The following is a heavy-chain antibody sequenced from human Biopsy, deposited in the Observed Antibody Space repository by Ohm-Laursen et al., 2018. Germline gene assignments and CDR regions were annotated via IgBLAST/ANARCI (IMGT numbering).Heavy chain of an antibody. D-gene: IGHD6-19*01. CDR3: VAYPSSGFFENNDDVAMDV. CDR1: GGAFTNYA. V-gene: IGHV1-69*01. Sequence: SSVKVSCKASGGAFTNYAINWVRQAPGHGFEWMGGIITVSETAGYAERFQGRVTITADVTTTTAYMDLSGLRSEDTAVYYCVAYPSSGFFENNDDVAMDVWGQGTTVIVSS. CDR2: IITVSETA. J-gene: IGHJ6*02.